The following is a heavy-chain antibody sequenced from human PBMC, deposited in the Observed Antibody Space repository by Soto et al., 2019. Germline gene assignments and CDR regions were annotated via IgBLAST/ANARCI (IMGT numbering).Heavy chain of an antibody. CDR3: ARLPRARGHSGSYYPPGPRHYYYYGMDV. V-gene: IGHV4-34*01. CDR2: INHSGST. Sequence: QVQLQQWGAGLLKPSETLSLTCAVYGGSFSGYYWSWIRQPPGKGLEWIGEINHSGSTNYNPSLKSRVTVSVDTSKNQSSLKLSSVTAAETAVYSCARLPRARGHSGSYYPPGPRHYYYYGMDVWGQGTTVTVSS. CDR1: GGSFSGYY. D-gene: IGHD1-26*01. J-gene: IGHJ6*02.